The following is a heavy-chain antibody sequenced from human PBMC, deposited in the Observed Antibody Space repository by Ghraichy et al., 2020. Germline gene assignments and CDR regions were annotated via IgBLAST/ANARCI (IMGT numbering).Heavy chain of an antibody. CDR1: GGSISSYY. J-gene: IGHJ4*02. Sequence: QTLSLTCTVSGGSISSYYWSWIRQPPGKGLEWIGYIYYSGSTNYNPSLKSRVTISVDTSKNQFSLKLSSVTAADTAVYYCARGVVRGVTTLDYWGQGTLVTVSS. CDR3: ARGVVRGVTTLDY. V-gene: IGHV4-59*01. CDR2: IYYSGST. D-gene: IGHD3-10*01.